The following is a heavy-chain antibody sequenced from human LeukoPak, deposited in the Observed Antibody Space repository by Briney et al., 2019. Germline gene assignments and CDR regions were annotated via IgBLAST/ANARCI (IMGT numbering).Heavy chain of an antibody. Sequence: ASVKVSCEASGYTFTSYAMNWVRQAPGQGLEWMGWINTNTGNPTYAQGFTGRFVFSLDTSVSTAYLQISSLKAEDTAVYYCARSYYHFWSYYQYPGDYWGQGTLVTVSS. CDR3: ARSYYHFWSYYQYPGDY. J-gene: IGHJ4*02. D-gene: IGHD3-3*01. V-gene: IGHV7-4-1*02. CDR1: GYTFTSYA. CDR2: INTNTGNP.